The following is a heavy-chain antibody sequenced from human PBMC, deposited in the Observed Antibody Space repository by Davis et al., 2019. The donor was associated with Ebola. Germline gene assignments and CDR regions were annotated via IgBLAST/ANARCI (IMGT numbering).Heavy chain of an antibody. CDR2: IWYDGSKK. CDR1: GFTFSGYG. D-gene: IGHD3-10*01. V-gene: IGHV3-33*01. J-gene: IGHJ4*02. CDR3: ASRYYYGSGRYNFDY. Sequence: GESLKISCAASGFTFSGYGMHWVRQAPGKGLEWVAVIWYDGSKKYYADSVKGRFTISRDNSKNTLYLQMNSLRTEDTAVYYCASRYYYGSGRYNFDYWGQGTLVTVSS.